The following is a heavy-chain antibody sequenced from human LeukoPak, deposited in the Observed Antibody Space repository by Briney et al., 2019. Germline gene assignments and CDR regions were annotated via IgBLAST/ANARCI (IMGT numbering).Heavy chain of an antibody. J-gene: IGHJ4*02. CDR2: INIDERIT. CDR1: GFSFSTQR. Sequence: GGSLRLSCAASGFSFSTQRMHWVRQAPGKGLVWVSYINIDERITGYADSVKGRFTISRDNSKNTLYLQMNSLRAEDTAVYYCARGPTPDPSCSSTSCYTSVAGVFDYWGQGTLVTVSS. D-gene: IGHD2-2*02. V-gene: IGHV3-74*01. CDR3: ARGPTPDPSCSSTSCYTSVAGVFDY.